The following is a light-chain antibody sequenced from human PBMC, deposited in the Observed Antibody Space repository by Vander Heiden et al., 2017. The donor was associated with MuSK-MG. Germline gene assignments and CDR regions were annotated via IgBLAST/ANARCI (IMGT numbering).Light chain of an antibody. V-gene: IGKV3-20*01. CDR2: GAS. J-gene: IGKJ2*01. CDR1: QSVSSNY. Sequence: EIVLTQSPGTLSLSPGERATLSCRASQSVSSNYLAWFQQKPVQPPRLLIHGASNSGTAIPDRFSGSGSGTDFTLTISRLEPEDSAVYYCQQDGRAPDTFGQGSKLEIK. CDR3: QQDGRAPDT.